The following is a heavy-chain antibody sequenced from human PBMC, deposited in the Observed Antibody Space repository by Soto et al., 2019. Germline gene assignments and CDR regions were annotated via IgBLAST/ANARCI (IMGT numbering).Heavy chain of an antibody. D-gene: IGHD1-1*01. Sequence: ASVKVSCKASGYTFTSYAMHWVRQAPGQRLEWMGWINAGNGNTKYSQKFQGRVTITRDTSASTAYMELSSLRSEDTAVYYCASDLEAQNLAQYYYYYYGMDVWGRGTTVNVSS. CDR2: INAGNGNT. CDR3: ASDLEAQNLAQYYYYYYGMDV. J-gene: IGHJ6*02. CDR1: GYTFTSYA. V-gene: IGHV1-3*01.